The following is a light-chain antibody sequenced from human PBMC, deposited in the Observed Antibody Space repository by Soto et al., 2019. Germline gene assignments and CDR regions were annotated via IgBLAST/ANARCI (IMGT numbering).Light chain of an antibody. V-gene: IGKV1-9*01. CDR1: QGISTY. CDR2: AAY. CDR3: QQLNTYPLT. Sequence: DIQLTQSPAFLSASVGDRGTITCRASQGISTYLAWYQQKPGKAQTLLIYAAYTLQSGVPSRFSGSGSGTEFTLTISSLQPEDFATYYCQQLNTYPLTFGQGTKVEIK. J-gene: IGKJ1*01.